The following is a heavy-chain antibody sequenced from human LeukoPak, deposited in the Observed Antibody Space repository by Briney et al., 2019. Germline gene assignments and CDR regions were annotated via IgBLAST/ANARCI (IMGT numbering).Heavy chain of an antibody. CDR2: IYSGGST. J-gene: IGHJ4*02. D-gene: IGHD6-19*01. Sequence: PGGSLSLSCAASGFTVSSNYMSWVRQAPGKGLEWVSVIYSGGSTYYADSVKGRFTISRDNSKNTLYLQMNSLRAEDTAVYYCARVGSSSGWYYFDYWGQGTLVTVSS. V-gene: IGHV3-53*01. CDR1: GFTVSSNY. CDR3: ARVGSSSGWYYFDY.